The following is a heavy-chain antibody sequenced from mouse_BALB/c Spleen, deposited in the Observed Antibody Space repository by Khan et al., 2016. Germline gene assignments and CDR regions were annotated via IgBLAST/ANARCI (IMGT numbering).Heavy chain of an antibody. D-gene: IGHD1-1*01. CDR3: ASHSYGSSYYAMDY. Sequence: QVQLQQSGAELAKPGASVKMSCKASGYTFTSYWMHWVKQRPGQGLEWIGYINPSTGYTEYNQKFKDKATLTADKSSSTAYMQLSSLTSEDSAVYYCASHSYGSSYYAMDYWGQETSVTVSS. CDR2: INPSTGYT. V-gene: IGHV1-7*01. CDR1: GYTFTSYW. J-gene: IGHJ4*01.